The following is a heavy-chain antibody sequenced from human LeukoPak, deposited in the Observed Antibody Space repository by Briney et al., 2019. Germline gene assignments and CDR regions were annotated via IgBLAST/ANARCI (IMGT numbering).Heavy chain of an antibody. CDR2: ISGSGGST. D-gene: IGHD6-6*01. CDR3: ARGGSIAARPPGY. CDR1: GFTFSSYA. J-gene: IGHJ4*02. V-gene: IGHV3-23*01. Sequence: GGSLRLSCAASGFTFSSYAMSWVRQAPGKGLEWVSAISGSGGSTYYADSVKGRFTISRGNSKNTLYLQMNSLRAEDTAVYYCARGGSIAARPPGYWGQGTLVTVSS.